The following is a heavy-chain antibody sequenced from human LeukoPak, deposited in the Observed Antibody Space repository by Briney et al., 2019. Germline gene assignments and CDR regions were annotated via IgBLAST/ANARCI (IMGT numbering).Heavy chain of an antibody. CDR3: ARDPYSGAYGDTYYYFMDV. V-gene: IGHV3-21*01. CDR1: GFTFDDYA. CDR2: ITTRSSYT. J-gene: IGHJ6*03. D-gene: IGHD1-26*01. Sequence: PGGSLRLSCAASGFTFDDYAMHWVGQAPGKGLEWISSITTRSSYTFYADSVKGRFTISRDNARNSLYLQMNSLTAEDTAVYYCARDPYSGAYGDTYYYFMDVWGKGTTVTISS.